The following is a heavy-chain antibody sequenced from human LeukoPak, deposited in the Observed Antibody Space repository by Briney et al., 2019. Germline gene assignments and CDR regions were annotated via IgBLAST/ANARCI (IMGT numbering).Heavy chain of an antibody. CDR3: ARGGFGYVYFDY. V-gene: IGHV3-48*03. CDR1: GFTFSSYD. D-gene: IGHD2-8*01. J-gene: IGHJ4*02. CDR2: ISSSGTTI. Sequence: GGSLRLSCAASGFTFSSYDMNWVRQAPGKGLEWVSFISSSGTTIDYADFVKGRFTISRDNTKNSLYLQMNSLRAEDTALYYCARGGFGYVYFDYWGQGSLVTVSS.